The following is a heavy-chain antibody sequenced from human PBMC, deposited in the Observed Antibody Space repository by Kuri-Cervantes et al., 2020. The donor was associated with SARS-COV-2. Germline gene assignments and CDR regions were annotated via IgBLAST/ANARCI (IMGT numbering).Heavy chain of an antibody. CDR2: IYSGGST. Sequence: GESLKISCAASGFTVSSNYMSWVRQAPGKGLEWVSVIYSGGSTYYAGSVKGRFTISRDNSKNTLYPQMNSLRAEDTAVYYCARVVGYSSSWYYFDYWGQGTLVTVSS. V-gene: IGHV3-53*01. D-gene: IGHD6-13*01. J-gene: IGHJ4*02. CDR3: ARVVGYSSSWYYFDY. CDR1: GFTVSSNY.